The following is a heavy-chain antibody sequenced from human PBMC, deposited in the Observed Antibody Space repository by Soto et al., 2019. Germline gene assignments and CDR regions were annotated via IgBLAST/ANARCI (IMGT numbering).Heavy chain of an antibody. CDR1: GYAFTGFY. CDR3: ARDPGPYGDYSY. J-gene: IGHJ4*02. V-gene: IGHV1-2*02. CDR2: INPNNGGT. D-gene: IGHD4-17*01. Sequence: ASVKVSCKASGYAFTGFYIHWVGQAPGQGLEWMGWINPNNGGTNYVQKFQDRVTLTRDTSITTAYMELSGRRSDDTAVYYCARDPGPYGDYSYWGQGTLVTVSS.